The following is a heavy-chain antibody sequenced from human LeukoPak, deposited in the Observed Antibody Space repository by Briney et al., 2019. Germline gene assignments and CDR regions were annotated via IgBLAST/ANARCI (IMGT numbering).Heavy chain of an antibody. V-gene: IGHV4-39*01. CDR3: ARMFRSSWYINWFDP. CDR2: IYFTGNT. D-gene: IGHD6-13*01. J-gene: IGHJ5*02. CDR1: GGSIRSSSYY. Sequence: SETLSLTCTVSGGSIRSSSYYWGWIRQPPGKGLEWIGSIYFTGNTYYNPSLKTRVTISIDTSKNQFSLKLNFVTAADTAMYYCARMFRSSWYINWFDPWGQGTLVTVSS.